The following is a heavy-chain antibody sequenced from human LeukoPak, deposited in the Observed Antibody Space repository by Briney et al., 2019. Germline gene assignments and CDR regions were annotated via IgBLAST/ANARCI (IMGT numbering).Heavy chain of an antibody. CDR2: IKNKVDGGTA. CDR3: TTDPADYEIY. Sequence: PGGSLRLSCAASGLTFTQAWMSWVRQAPGKGLEWVGRIKNKVDGGTADYAANVKDRFTISRDDSMNTLYLQMYSLRAEDTAIYYCTTDPADYEIYWGRGTLVTVS. D-gene: IGHD4-17*01. J-gene: IGHJ4*02. V-gene: IGHV3-15*01. CDR1: GLTFTQAW.